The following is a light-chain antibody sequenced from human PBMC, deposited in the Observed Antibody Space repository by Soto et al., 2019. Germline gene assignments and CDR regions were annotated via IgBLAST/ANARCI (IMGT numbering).Light chain of an antibody. V-gene: IGLV2-14*03. J-gene: IGLJ2*01. CDR1: SSDVGGYSY. CDR3: SSYTSTSTVV. Sequence: QSALTQPASVSGSPGQSITISCTGTSSDVGGYSYVSWYQQHPGKAPKLMIYDVSNRPSGVSNRFSGSKSGNTASLTISGLQAEDEADYYCSSYTSTSTVVFGGGTQLPVL. CDR2: DVS.